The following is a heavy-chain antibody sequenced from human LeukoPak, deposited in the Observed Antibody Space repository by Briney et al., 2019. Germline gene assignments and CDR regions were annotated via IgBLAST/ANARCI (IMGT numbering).Heavy chain of an antibody. Sequence: SETLSLTCAVYGGSFSGYYWSWIRQPPGKGLEWIGEIKHSGSANYSPSLKSRVTISVDTSKNQFSLKLSSVTAADTAVYYCARRRDSGWYYFDSWGQGTLVTVSS. J-gene: IGHJ4*02. V-gene: IGHV4-34*01. CDR2: IKHSGSA. D-gene: IGHD6-19*01. CDR3: ARRRDSGWYYFDS. CDR1: GGSFSGYY.